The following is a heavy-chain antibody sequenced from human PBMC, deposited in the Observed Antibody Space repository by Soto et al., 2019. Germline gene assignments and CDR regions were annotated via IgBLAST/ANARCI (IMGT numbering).Heavy chain of an antibody. D-gene: IGHD6-19*01. V-gene: IGHV1-18*04. J-gene: IGHJ4*02. CDR1: GYTFTSYG. CDR3: ARVLVWVAVAGTLDY. Sequence: ASVKVSCKASGYTFTSYGISWVRQAPGQGLEWMGWISAYNGNTNYAQKLQGRVTMTTDTSTSTAYMELRSLRSDDTAVYYCARVLVWVAVAGTLDYWGQGTLVTVSS. CDR2: ISAYNGNT.